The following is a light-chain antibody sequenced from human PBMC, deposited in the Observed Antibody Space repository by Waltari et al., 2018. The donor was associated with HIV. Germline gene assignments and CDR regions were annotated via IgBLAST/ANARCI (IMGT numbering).Light chain of an antibody. CDR2: SSS. V-gene: IGKV1-39*01. CDR1: QSVWRF. CDR3: QQSFTLPLT. J-gene: IGKJ3*01. Sequence: DILMTQSPSSLSASVGDRVTITCRASQSVWRFLNWYQQTPGEAPKILIYSSSKLQSGVPCRFSGSGSGTEFTLTISGLQPEDIATYYCQQSFTLPLTFGPGTKVDLK.